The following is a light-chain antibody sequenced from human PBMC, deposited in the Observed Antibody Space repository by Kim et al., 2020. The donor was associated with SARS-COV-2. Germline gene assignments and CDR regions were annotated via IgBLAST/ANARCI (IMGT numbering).Light chain of an antibody. CDR3: AAWDDSLNGPI. CDR2: RND. CDR1: TSNIGSYT. V-gene: IGLV1-44*01. J-gene: IGLJ2*01. Sequence: GQSDTISCSGTTSNIGSYTVRWYRHHPGTAPKLLIYRNDHRPSGISARLSGSKSGTSASLAISGLQSEDEADYYCAAWDDSLNGPIFGGGTQLTVL.